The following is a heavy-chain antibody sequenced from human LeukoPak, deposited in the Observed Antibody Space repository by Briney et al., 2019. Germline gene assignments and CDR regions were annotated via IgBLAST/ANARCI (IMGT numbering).Heavy chain of an antibody. CDR1: GFTFSSYG. D-gene: IGHD4-17*01. Sequence: PGGSLRLSCAASGFTFSSYGMHWVRQAPGKGLEWVAVIWYDGSNKYYADSVKGRFTISRDNSKNTLYLQMNSLRAEDTAVYYCAKDGPDYGDYYYYYGMDVWGQGTTVTVSS. CDR3: AKDGPDYGDYYYYYGMDV. CDR2: IWYDGSNK. J-gene: IGHJ6*02. V-gene: IGHV3-33*06.